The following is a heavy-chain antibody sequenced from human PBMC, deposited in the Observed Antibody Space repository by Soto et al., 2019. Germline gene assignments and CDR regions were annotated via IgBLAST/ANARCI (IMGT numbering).Heavy chain of an antibody. D-gene: IGHD5-12*01. CDR1: GFTFGDYA. Sequence: HPVGSLRLSCTTSGFTFGDYAMSWVRQAPGKGLEWVGFVRSKTYGGTIDYAASVKGRFTISRDDSNSVAYLQMNSLETEDTAVYYCGRGRDGYNPVAYWGQGTLVTVSS. CDR2: VRSKTYGGTI. V-gene: IGHV3-49*04. CDR3: GRGRDGYNPVAY. J-gene: IGHJ4*02.